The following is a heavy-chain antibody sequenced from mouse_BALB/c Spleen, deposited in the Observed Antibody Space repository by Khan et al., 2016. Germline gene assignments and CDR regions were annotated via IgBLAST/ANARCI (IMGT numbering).Heavy chain of an antibody. J-gene: IGHJ4*01. CDR3: ARLRHCYAMDC. CDR1: GFSFTDYY. CDR2: IRNKANGYTI. V-gene: IGHV7-3*02. Sequence: EVELVESGRGLVQPGGSLRLSCATSGFSFTDYYMNWVRQPPGKALEWLGFIRNKANGYTIEYSASVKDRITIYRDNLHSIIFIHMHTLRADDSSTEYCARLRHCYAMDCGGGGTVAAVS.